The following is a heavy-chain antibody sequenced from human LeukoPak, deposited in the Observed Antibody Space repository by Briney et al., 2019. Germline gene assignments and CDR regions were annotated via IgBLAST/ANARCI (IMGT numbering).Heavy chain of an antibody. D-gene: IGHD7-27*01. J-gene: IGHJ4*02. CDR2: IYTSGST. CDR1: GGSISSYY. V-gene: IGHV4-4*07. Sequence: SETLSLTCTVSGGSISSYYWSWIRQPAGKGLEWIGRIYTSGSTNYNPSLKSRVTMSVDTSKNQFSLRLSSVTAADTAVYYCARTLTGDGFIHYFDYWGQGTLVTVSS. CDR3: ARTLTGDGFIHYFDY.